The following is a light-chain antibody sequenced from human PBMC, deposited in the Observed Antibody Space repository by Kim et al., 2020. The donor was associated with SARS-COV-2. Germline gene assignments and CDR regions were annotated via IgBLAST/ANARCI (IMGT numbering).Light chain of an antibody. Sequence: VSPGQTASSTCSGDKLGDRYVSWDQHKAGQSPVLVIEQDSKRPSGIPERFSGSNSGNTATLTISGTQTVDEADYYCQAWDDSTVGFGGGTQLTVL. J-gene: IGLJ2*01. V-gene: IGLV3-1*01. CDR2: QDS. CDR1: KLGDRY. CDR3: QAWDDSTVG.